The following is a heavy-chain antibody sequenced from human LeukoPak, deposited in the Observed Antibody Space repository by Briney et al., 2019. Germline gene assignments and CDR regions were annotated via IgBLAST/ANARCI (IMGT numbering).Heavy chain of an antibody. D-gene: IGHD2-8*01. Sequence: KSSETLSLTCTVSGGSISSYYWSWIRQPPGKGLEWIGYIYYSGTTNYNPSLKSRVTISVDTSKNQFSLKLSSVTAADTAVYYCARDNGVVAFDYWGQGTLVTVSS. CDR2: IYYSGTT. J-gene: IGHJ4*02. CDR3: ARDNGVVAFDY. V-gene: IGHV4-59*01. CDR1: GGSISSYY.